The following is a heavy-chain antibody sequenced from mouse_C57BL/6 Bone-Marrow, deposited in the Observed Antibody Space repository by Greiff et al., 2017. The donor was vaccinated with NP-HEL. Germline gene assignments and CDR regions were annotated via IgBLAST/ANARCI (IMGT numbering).Heavy chain of an antibody. D-gene: IGHD2-4*01. J-gene: IGHJ4*01. CDR3: SISSTMITRYAMDY. Sequence: QVQLQQSGAELMKPGASVKLSCKATGYTFTGYWIEWVKQRPGHGLEWIGEILPGRGSTNYNEKFKGKATFTADTSSNTAYMQLSSLTTEDSAIYYCSISSTMITRYAMDYWGQGTSVTVSS. CDR2: ILPGRGST. V-gene: IGHV1-9*01. CDR1: GYTFTGYW.